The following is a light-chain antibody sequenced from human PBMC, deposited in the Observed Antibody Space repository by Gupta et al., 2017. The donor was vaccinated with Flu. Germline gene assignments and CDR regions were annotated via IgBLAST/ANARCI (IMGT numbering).Light chain of an antibody. CDR2: EDD. V-gene: IGLV3-21*02. CDR1: NIATKS. J-gene: IGLJ1*01. Sequence: QTARITCGGDNIATKSEHCYQHRPDQAPVLVIFEDDNRRSGIPERYSASKSGTTATLTISRVGAGDEADYYCQVWDSTSDHPFVFGAGTKVTVL. CDR3: QVWDSTSDHPFV.